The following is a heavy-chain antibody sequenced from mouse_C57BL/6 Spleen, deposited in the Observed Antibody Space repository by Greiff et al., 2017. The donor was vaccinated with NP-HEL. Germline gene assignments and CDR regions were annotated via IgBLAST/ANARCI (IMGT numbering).Heavy chain of an antibody. CDR3: AELGPWFAY. CDR2: INPNNGGT. CDR1: GYTFTDYN. J-gene: IGHJ3*01. Sequence: EVKLMESGPELVKPGASVKMSCKASGYTFTDYNMHWVKQSHGKSLEWIGYINPNNGGTSYNQKFKGKATLTVNKYSSTAYMEIRSLTSEDSAVYYCAELGPWFAYWGQGTLVTVSA. D-gene: IGHD4-1*01. V-gene: IGHV1-22*01.